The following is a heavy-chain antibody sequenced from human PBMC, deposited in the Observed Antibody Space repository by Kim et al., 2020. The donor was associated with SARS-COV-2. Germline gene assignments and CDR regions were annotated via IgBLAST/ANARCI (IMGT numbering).Heavy chain of an antibody. CDR3: ARRKIVAERTSFDP. Sequence: SETLSLTCNVSGASIATNKYYWDWIRQAPGKGLEWIGSIYYSGVTYYNSSLNSRVTISLDTSKNQFSLSLSSLTAADTAVYFCARRKIVAERTSFDPWGQGTLVSVSS. J-gene: IGHJ5*02. V-gene: IGHV4-39*01. CDR2: IYYSGVT. D-gene: IGHD5-12*01. CDR1: GASIATNKYY.